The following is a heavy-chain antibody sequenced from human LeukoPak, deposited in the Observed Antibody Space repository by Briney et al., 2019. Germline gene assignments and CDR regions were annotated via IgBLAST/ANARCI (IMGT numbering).Heavy chain of an antibody. CDR1: GGSFSGYY. Sequence: SETLSPTCAVYGGSFSGYYWSWIRQPPGKGLEWIGEINHSGSTNYNPSLKSRVTISVDTSKNQFSLKLSSVTAADTAVYYCARHVWTMIVVGYLFDYWGQGTLVTVSS. J-gene: IGHJ4*02. CDR2: INHSGST. CDR3: ARHVWTMIVVGYLFDY. V-gene: IGHV4-34*01. D-gene: IGHD3-22*01.